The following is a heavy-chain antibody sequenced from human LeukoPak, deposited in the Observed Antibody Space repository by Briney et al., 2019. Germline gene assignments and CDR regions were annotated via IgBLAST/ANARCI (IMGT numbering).Heavy chain of an antibody. CDR1: GFTFSIYW. CDR3: ASIHGSGSYYVY. V-gene: IGHV3-74*01. J-gene: IGHJ4*02. D-gene: IGHD3-10*01. Sequence: AGGSLRLSCAASGFTFSIYWMHWVRQTPGKGLVWVSRTNTDGSYTSYADSVKGRFTISRDNAKNTLYLQVNSLRAEDTAVYYCASIHGSGSYYVYWGQGTLVTVSA. CDR2: TNTDGSYT.